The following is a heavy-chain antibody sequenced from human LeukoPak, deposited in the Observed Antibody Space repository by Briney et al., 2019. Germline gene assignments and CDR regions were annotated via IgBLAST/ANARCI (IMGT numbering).Heavy chain of an antibody. CDR1: GYTFTSYD. D-gene: IGHD3-22*01. CDR2: MNPNSANT. CDR3: ATTIPYYDSSGRKTQVAFDI. Sequence: ASVKVSCKASGYTFTSYDINWVRQATGQGLEWMGWMNPNSANTGYAQKFQGRVTMTRKTSINTAYMELSSLRSEDTAVYYCATTIPYYDSSGRKTQVAFDIWGQGTMVTVSS. J-gene: IGHJ3*02. V-gene: IGHV1-8*01.